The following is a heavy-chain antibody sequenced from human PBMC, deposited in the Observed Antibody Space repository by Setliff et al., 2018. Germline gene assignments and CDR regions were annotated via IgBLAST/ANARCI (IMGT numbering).Heavy chain of an antibody. V-gene: IGHV4-38-2*01. Sequence: SETLSLTCAVSGYSISSGYYWGWIRQPPGKGLEWVASIYYSGKTYSNPSFKSRVTMSLDKSKNQFSLKLASVTAADTALYYCARIGHFDFWRGFGVGAFDLWGHGSVVTVSS. J-gene: IGHJ3*01. CDR2: IYYSGKT. CDR1: GYSISSGYY. CDR3: ARIGHFDFWRGFGVGAFDL. D-gene: IGHD3-3*01.